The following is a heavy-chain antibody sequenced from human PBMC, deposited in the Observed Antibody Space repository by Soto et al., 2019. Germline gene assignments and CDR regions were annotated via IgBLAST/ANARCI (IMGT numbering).Heavy chain of an antibody. D-gene: IGHD6-19*01. J-gene: IGHJ4*02. CDR2: INAGNGNT. V-gene: IGHV1-3*05. CDR1: GYTFTGYA. CDR3: ARAVAVPADFDF. Sequence: QVQLVQSGAEEKKPGASVKVSCKASGYTFTGYAMHWVRQAPGHRLEWMGWINAGNGNTKYSQKFQGRVTITRDTSASTAYMELRSLRSGDTAVYSCARAVAVPADFDFWGQGTLVTVSS.